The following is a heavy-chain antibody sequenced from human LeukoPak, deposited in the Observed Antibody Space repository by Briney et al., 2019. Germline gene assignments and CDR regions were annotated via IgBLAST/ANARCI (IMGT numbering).Heavy chain of an antibody. D-gene: IGHD3-22*01. J-gene: IGHJ4*02. CDR1: VGSSSGYF. Sequence: LGTLSLTSAVSVGSSSGYFWSCIREPPGKGVEWCGEINHSVSADYNPSLKRRVAISVDTSKNQFSLKLSSVTAADTAVYYCARRGRYYDSSGFGFTRSWEYYFDYWGQGTLVTVSS. CDR2: INHSVSA. V-gene: IGHV4-34*01. CDR3: ARRGRYYDSSGFGFTRSWEYYFDY.